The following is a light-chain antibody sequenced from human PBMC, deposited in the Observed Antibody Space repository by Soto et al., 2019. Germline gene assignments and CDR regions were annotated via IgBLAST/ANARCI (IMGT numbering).Light chain of an antibody. CDR2: GAS. CDR3: QQYYNWPRT. J-gene: IGKJ3*01. Sequence: ETVMTQSPATLSVSPGERATLSCRASQSVSSNLAWYQQKPGQPPRLLIYGASTRATGIPARFSGSGSGTDFTLTINSLQSEDFAVYYCQQYYNWPRTFGPGTKVDNK. V-gene: IGKV3-15*01. CDR1: QSVSSN.